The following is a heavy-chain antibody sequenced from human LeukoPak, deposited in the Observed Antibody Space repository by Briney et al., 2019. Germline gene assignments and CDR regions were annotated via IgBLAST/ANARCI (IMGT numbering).Heavy chain of an antibody. V-gene: IGHV4-4*07. CDR2: IYTSGSTSGST. Sequence: SETLSLTCSVSGCYISSYYWSWIRQPAGKGLEWIGRIYTSGSTSGSTSYNPSLKSRVTMSVDTSKNQFSLKLISVTAADTAVYYCAREYYDFWSGYYTNVYYFDYWGQGTLVTVSS. CDR3: AREYYDFWSGYYTNVYYFDY. CDR1: GCYISSYY. J-gene: IGHJ4*02. D-gene: IGHD3-3*01.